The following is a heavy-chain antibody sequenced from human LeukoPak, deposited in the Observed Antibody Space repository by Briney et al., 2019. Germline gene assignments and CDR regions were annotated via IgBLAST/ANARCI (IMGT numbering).Heavy chain of an antibody. D-gene: IGHD4-11*01. CDR3: AKDKFDYSNFGHAFDI. CDR1: GFTVSSYA. CDR2: ISGSGGST. V-gene: IGHV3-23*01. J-gene: IGHJ3*02. Sequence: GGSLRLSCAASGFTVSSYAMSWVRQAPGKGLEWVSAISGSGGSTYYADSVKGRFTISRDNSKNTLYLQMNSLRAEDTAVYYCAKDKFDYSNFGHAFDIWGQGTMVTVSS.